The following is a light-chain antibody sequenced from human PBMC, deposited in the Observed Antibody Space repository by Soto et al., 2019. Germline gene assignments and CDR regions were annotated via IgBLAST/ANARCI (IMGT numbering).Light chain of an antibody. J-gene: IGLJ3*02. CDR1: SGHSSYA. V-gene: IGLV4-69*01. CDR3: QTWGTGFWV. CDR2: LNSDGSH. Sequence: QSVLTQSPSAFASLGASVKLTCTLSSGHSSYAIAWHQQQPEKGPRYLMKLNSDGSHSKGDGIPDRFSGSSSGAERYLTISSLQSEDEADYYCQTWGTGFWVFAGGTKLTVL.